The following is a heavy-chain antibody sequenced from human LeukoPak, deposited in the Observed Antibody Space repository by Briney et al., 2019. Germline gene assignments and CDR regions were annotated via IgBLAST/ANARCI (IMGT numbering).Heavy chain of an antibody. CDR2: IGGGDT. V-gene: IGHV3-23*01. D-gene: IGHD3-10*01. Sequence: GSLRLSCVTSGFPFHIYAMHWVRQAPGKGPEWVAGIGGGDTYYADSVRGRFTISRDDSRKTVHLQMNILRVDDTAIYYCAKDMINGNGEYDAFDIWGRGTTVSVSS. CDR1: GFPFHIYA. CDR3: AKDMINGNGEYDAFDI. J-gene: IGHJ3*02.